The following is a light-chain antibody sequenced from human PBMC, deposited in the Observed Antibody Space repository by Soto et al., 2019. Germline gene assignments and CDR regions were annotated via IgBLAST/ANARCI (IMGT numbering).Light chain of an antibody. Sequence: QSVLTQPPSASGTPGQRVTMSCSGSNSNIGRNPVNWYQQLPGTAPKVLISSTNQRPSVVPDRFSGSKSGTSASLAISGLQSEDEADYYCSAWDDSLNGPVFGGGTKLTVL. CDR2: STN. J-gene: IGLJ3*02. CDR3: SAWDDSLNGPV. V-gene: IGLV1-44*01. CDR1: NSNIGRNP.